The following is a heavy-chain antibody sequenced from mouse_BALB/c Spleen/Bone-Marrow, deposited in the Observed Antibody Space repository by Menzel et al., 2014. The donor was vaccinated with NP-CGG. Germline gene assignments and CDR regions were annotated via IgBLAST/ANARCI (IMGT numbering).Heavy chain of an antibody. V-gene: IGHV1-9*01. D-gene: IGHD1-1*01. CDR2: ILPGSGNT. CDR3: AREDITTVVEMDY. Sequence: VQLQQSGAELMKPGASVKISCKATGYTFSNYWIEWVKQGPGHGLEWIGEILPGSGNTNYNEKFKGKATFTADTSSNTAYMQLSSLTSEDSAVYYCAREDITTVVEMDYWGQGTSVTVSS. CDR1: GYTFSNYW. J-gene: IGHJ4*01.